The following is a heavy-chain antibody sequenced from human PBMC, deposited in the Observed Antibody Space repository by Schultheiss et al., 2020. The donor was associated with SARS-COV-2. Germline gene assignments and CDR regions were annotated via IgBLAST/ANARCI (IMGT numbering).Heavy chain of an antibody. CDR3: ARDGYGATEGWFDP. CDR1: GFTFSIYS. D-gene: IGHD4/OR15-4a*01. CDR2: ISSSSSYI. V-gene: IGHV3-21*01. Sequence: GGSLRLSCAASGFTFSIYSMNWVRQAPGKGLEWVSSISSSSSYIYYADSVKGRFTISRDNAKNSLYLQMNSLRAEDTAVYYCARDGYGATEGWFDPWGQGTLVTVSS. J-gene: IGHJ5*02.